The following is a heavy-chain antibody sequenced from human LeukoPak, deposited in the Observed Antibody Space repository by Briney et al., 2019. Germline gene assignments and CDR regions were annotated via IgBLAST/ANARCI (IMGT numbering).Heavy chain of an antibody. J-gene: IGHJ5*02. CDR3: ARDSGYSYGAFDP. CDR1: GFTFSSFG. D-gene: IGHD5-18*01. CDR2: ISGSGGST. V-gene: IGHV3-23*01. Sequence: GGSLRLSCAAYGFTFSSFGMSWVRQAPGKGLEWVSAISGSGGSTYYADSVKGRFTISRENAKNSLYLQMNSLRAEDTAVYYCARDSGYSYGAFDPWGQGTLVTVSS.